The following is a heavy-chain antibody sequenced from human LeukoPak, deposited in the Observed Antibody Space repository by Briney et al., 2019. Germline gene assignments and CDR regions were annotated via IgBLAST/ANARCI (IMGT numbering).Heavy chain of an antibody. CDR2: IYISGIS. Sequence: SQTLSLTCTVSGGSISSGGYYWSWIRQPAGKGLEWIGRIYISGISNYNPSLKSRVTISVDTSKNKFSLKLNSVTAADTAVYYCARAPDFWSGYYSSFDGWGQGALVTVSS. CDR1: GGSISSGGYY. V-gene: IGHV4-61*02. J-gene: IGHJ4*02. D-gene: IGHD3-3*01. CDR3: ARAPDFWSGYYSSFDG.